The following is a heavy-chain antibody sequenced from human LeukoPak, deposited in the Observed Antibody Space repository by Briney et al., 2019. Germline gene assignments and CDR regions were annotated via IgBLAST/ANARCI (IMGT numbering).Heavy chain of an antibody. V-gene: IGHV4-34*01. CDR1: GGSFSGYY. CDR2: INHSGST. CDR3: XXXXXGCMLGPVNNWFDP. J-gene: IGHJ5*02. D-gene: IGHD2-8*01. Sequence: KPSETLSLTCAVYGGSFSGYYWSWIRQPPGKGLEWIGEINHSGSTNYNPSLKSRVTISVDTSKNQFSLKLSSVTAADTAVYYCXXXXXGCMLGPVNNWFDPWGQGTLVTVSS.